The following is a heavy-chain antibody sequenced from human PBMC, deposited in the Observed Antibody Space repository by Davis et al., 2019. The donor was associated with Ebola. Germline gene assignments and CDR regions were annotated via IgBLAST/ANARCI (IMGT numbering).Heavy chain of an antibody. D-gene: IGHD3-10*01. CDR3: ARGLWLAFDI. V-gene: IGHV3-73*01. CDR2: IRSKANSYAT. Sequence: GGSLRLSCAASGFTFSSYGMHWVRQASGKGLEWVGRIRSKANSYATVYAASVKGRFTISRDDSKNTAYLQMNSLKTEDTAVYYCARGLWLAFDIWGQGTMVTVSS. CDR1: GFTFSSYG. J-gene: IGHJ3*02.